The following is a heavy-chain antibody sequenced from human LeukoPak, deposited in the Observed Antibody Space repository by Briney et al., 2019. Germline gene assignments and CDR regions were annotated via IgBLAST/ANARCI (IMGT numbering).Heavy chain of an antibody. D-gene: IGHD3-10*01. CDR2: INHDGSEK. CDR3: ARGTALPGVDY. Sequence: PGGSLRLSCAASRFTFSSYSMGWFRQAPGRLEWVANINHDGSEKNYVDSVEGRFTITRDNTKKSLYLQMNSLGAEDTAVYYCARGTALPGVDYWGQGTLVIVSS. J-gene: IGHJ4*02. V-gene: IGHV3-7*01. CDR1: RFTFSSYS.